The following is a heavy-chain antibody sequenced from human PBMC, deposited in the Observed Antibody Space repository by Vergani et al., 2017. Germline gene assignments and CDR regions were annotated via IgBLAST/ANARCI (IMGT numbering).Heavy chain of an antibody. CDR2: IHHSGDT. V-gene: IGHV4-38-2*01. Sequence: QVQLQESGPGLVKPLETLTLTCDVSDSSIMTNPYWGWFRQSPGKGLEWIGCIHHSGDTHYNSSLKSRVSISIVSSSKFSLSLTSVTAADTAIYHCARHRGSGGFFPSSYFYGMDVWGHGTTVTVSS. CDR3: ARHRGSGGFFPSSYFYGMDV. J-gene: IGHJ6*02. CDR1: DSSIMTNPY. D-gene: IGHD3-10*01.